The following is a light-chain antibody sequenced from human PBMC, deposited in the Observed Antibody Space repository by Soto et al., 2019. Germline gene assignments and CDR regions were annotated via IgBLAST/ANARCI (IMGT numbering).Light chain of an antibody. V-gene: IGLV2-8*01. Sequence: QSALTQPPSASGSPGQSVTISCTGTSSDVGGYNYVSWYQQHPGKAPKLMIYEVSKRPSGVPDRFSGSKSGNTASLTVSGLQAEDEADYYCTSYAGDTSVGVLGGGTKLTVL. CDR2: EVS. CDR3: TSYAGDTSVGV. CDR1: SSDVGGYNY. J-gene: IGLJ3*02.